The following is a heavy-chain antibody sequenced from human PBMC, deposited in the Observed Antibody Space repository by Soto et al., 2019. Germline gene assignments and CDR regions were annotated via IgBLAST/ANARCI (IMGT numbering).Heavy chain of an antibody. V-gene: IGHV1-46*01. J-gene: IGHJ4*02. CDR1: GYTFTTYY. CDR3: ARAGYCSGGTCFHGNCDY. Sequence: QVQLVQSGAVVKRPGASVKVSCKASGYTFTTYYMHWVRQAPGQGLEWLGIINPNGGSTTYAQKFQGRVTMTRDTSTSTVYLELSSLRSEDTAVYYCARAGYCSGGTCFHGNCDYWGQGTLVTVSA. CDR2: INPNGGST. D-gene: IGHD2-15*01.